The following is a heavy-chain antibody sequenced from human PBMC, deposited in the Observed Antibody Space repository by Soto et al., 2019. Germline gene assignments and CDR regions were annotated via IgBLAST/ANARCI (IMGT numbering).Heavy chain of an antibody. CDR2: ISGSGGST. Sequence: QPGGSLRLSCAASGFTFSSYAMSWVRQAPGKGLEWVSTISGSGGSTHYADAVKGRFTISRDNSKNTLYLQMNSLRAEDTSVYYCARHPERIAQIGWFDPWGQGTLVTVSS. V-gene: IGHV3-23*01. CDR3: ARHPERIAQIGWFDP. D-gene: IGHD6-13*01. CDR1: GFTFSSYA. J-gene: IGHJ5*02.